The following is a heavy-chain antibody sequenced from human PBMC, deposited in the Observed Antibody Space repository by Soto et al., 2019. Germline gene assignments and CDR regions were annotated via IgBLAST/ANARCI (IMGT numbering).Heavy chain of an antibody. V-gene: IGHV3-73*01. CDR3: ARGQGAAIGDYYYHGMDV. D-gene: IGHD2-2*02. J-gene: IGHJ6*02. Sequence: GGSLRLSCAASGFIFSGSAIHWVRQASGKGLEWVGRIRSRTNNFATSSAASVKGRFTFSRDDSKNTAYLQMNTLKPEDTAVYYCARGQGAAIGDYYYHGMDVWGQGTTVTVSS. CDR2: IRSRTNNFAT. CDR1: GFIFSGSA.